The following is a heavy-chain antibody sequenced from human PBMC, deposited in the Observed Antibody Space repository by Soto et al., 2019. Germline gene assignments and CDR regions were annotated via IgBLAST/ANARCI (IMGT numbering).Heavy chain of an antibody. CDR1: GFIFGGYG. V-gene: IGHV3-33*01. Sequence: QVQLVESGGGEVQPGRTLRLSCAASGFIFGGYGMHWVRQAPGKGLEWVAVIWYDGSNENYADSVKGRFTISRDNSKNTLYLQMNSLRAEDTAVYYCTRRFSDGWYSDYWGQGTLVTVSS. J-gene: IGHJ4*02. D-gene: IGHD6-19*01. CDR3: TRRFSDGWYSDY. CDR2: IWYDGSNE.